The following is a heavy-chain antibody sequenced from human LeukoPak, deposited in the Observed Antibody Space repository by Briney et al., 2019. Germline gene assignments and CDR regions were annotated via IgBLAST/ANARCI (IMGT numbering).Heavy chain of an antibody. V-gene: IGHV4-39*01. Sequence: SETLSLTCTVSGGSISSDSYYWAWIRQPPGKGLEWIASIYYSGSTYYNPSLKSRVTISVDTSRNQFSLKLSSVTAADTAVYYCARGSFGYGYYWGQGTLVTVSS. D-gene: IGHD5-18*01. CDR1: GGSISSDSYY. CDR3: ARGSFGYGYY. J-gene: IGHJ4*02. CDR2: IYYSGST.